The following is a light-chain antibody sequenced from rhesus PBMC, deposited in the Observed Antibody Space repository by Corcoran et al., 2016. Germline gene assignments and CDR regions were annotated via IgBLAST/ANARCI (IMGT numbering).Light chain of an antibody. Sequence: DIQMTQSPSSLSASVGDRVTITCRASQGINNWLAWYQQKPGKAPKLLIHRTSSLGTGVPSRFRGRGSGTDFTLTISSLQSEDIATYYCQQYDDSPLTFGGGTKVDLK. CDR1: QGINNW. V-gene: IGKV1-69*01. J-gene: IGKJ4*01. CDR2: RTS. CDR3: QQYDDSPLT.